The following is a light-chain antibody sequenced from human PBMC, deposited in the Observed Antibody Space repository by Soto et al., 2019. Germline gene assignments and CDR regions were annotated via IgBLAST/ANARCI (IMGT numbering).Light chain of an antibody. CDR3: AVWDDRLNGYV. Sequence: QSVLTQPPSASGTPGQRVIISCSGSSSNIGSNTVNWYQQVPGAAPKLLIQSYTQRPSGVPDRFSGSQSGTSASLAISGLQSEDEADYYCAVWDDRLNGYVFGTGTKLTVL. J-gene: IGLJ1*01. CDR2: SYT. CDR1: SSNIGSNT. V-gene: IGLV1-44*01.